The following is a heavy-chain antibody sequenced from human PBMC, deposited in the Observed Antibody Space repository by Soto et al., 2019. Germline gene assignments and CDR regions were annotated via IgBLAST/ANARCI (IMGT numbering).Heavy chain of an antibody. D-gene: IGHD5-12*01. J-gene: IGHJ4*02. CDR2: ILPIFGTA. V-gene: IGHV1-69*12. CDR3: ARGEEHGEMATSFY. Sequence: QVQMVQSGAEVKKPGSSVKVSCQASGGTFSSYAISWVRHAPGQGLEWMGGILPIFGTANYAQKVHGRVTIPADESTSTAYMELSRLRSEDTAVYYCARGEEHGEMATSFYWGQGTLVTVSS. CDR1: GGTFSSYA.